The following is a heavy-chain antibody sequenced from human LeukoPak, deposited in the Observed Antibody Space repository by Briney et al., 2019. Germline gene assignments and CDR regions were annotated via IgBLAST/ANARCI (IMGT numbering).Heavy chain of an antibody. CDR1: GFSFSTSRVG. CDR2: IYWYDDK. J-gene: IGHJ4*02. Sequence: GSGPTLVNPTQTLTLTCTFSGFSFSTSRVGVGWIRQPPGKALEWLAHIYWYDDKRYSPSLKSRLTIAKVTFKNQVVLTMTNMDPVDTATYYCAHKARIGAQFDYWGQGTLVTVSS. D-gene: IGHD6-25*01. CDR3: AHKARIGAQFDY. V-gene: IGHV2-5*01.